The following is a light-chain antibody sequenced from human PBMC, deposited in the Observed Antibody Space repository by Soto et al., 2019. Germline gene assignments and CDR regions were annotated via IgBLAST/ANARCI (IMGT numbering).Light chain of an antibody. V-gene: IGLV1-40*01. CDR2: GND. CDR1: SSNIGGRYD. J-gene: IGLJ3*02. CDR3: QSYDSRLSGWV. Sequence: QSVLTQPPSVSGAAGQRVTISCTGSSSNIGGRYDVHWYQQFPGTAPKLLIYGNDNRPSGVPDRFSGSKSGTSASLAITGLQADDEADYYCQSYDSRLSGWVFGGGTKLTVL.